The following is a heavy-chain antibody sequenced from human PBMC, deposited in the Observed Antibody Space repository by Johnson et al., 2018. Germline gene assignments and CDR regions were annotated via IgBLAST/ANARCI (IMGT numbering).Heavy chain of an antibody. J-gene: IGHJ6*03. V-gene: IGHV3-30*04. CDR3: AKDQYYYDSSGYYPYYYYYYMDV. CDR2: ISYDGSNK. D-gene: IGHD3-22*01. Sequence: QVQLVQSGGGVVQPGRSLRLSCAASGFTFSSYAMHWVRQAPGKGLEWVAVISYDGSNKYYADSVKGRFTISRDNSKNTLYLQMNSLRAEDTAVYYCAKDQYYYDSSGYYPYYYYYYMDVWGKGTTVTVSS. CDR1: GFTFSSYA.